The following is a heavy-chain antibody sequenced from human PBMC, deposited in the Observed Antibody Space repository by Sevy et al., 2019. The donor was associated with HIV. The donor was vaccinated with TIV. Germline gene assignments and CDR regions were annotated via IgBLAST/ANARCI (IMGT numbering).Heavy chain of an antibody. CDR1: GGSFSGYY. CDR3: ARVLRWFDP. J-gene: IGHJ5*02. V-gene: IGHV4-34*01. CDR2: INHSGST. Sequence: SETLSLTCAVYGGSFSGYYWSWIRQPPGKGLEWIGEINHSGSTNYNPSLKSRVTISVDTSKNQFSLKLSSLTAADTAVYYCARVLRWFDPWGQGTLVTVSS.